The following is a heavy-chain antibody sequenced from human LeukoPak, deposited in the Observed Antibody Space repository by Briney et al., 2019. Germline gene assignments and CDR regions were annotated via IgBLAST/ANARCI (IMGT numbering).Heavy chain of an antibody. CDR2: INSDGSST. CDR3: ARDRGVVITSNNWFDP. V-gene: IGHV3-74*01. Sequence: GGSLRLSCAASGFTFSSYEMNWVRQAPGKGLVWVSRINSDGSSTSYADSVKGRFTISRDNAKNTLYLQMNSLRAEDTAVYYCARDRGVVITSNNWFDPWGQGTLVTVSS. CDR1: GFTFSSYE. J-gene: IGHJ5*02. D-gene: IGHD3-3*01.